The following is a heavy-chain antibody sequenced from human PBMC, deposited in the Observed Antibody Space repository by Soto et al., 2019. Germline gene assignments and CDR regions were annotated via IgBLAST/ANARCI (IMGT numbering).Heavy chain of an antibody. J-gene: IGHJ6*02. V-gene: IGHV3-7*01. Sequence: GGSLRLSCAVSQFTFSNYWMNWVRQAPGKGLEWVANINQDGSEKYYVDSVKGRLTISRDIAKNSLFLQMNSLRADDTAVYYCARASPGMDVWGQGTTVTVSS. CDR2: INQDGSEK. CDR3: ARASPGMDV. CDR1: QFTFSNYW.